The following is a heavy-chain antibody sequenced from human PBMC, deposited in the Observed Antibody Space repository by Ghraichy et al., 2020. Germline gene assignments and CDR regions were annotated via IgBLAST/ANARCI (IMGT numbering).Heavy chain of an antibody. D-gene: IGHD3-9*01. Sequence: GSLRLSCAASGFTFSSYEMNWVRQAPGKGLEWVSYISSSGSTIYYADSVKGRFTISRDNAKNSLYLQMNSLRAEDTAVYYCARDLGVRYFDWLSHYYYGMDVWGQGTTVTVSS. CDR2: ISSSGSTI. CDR3: ARDLGVRYFDWLSHYYYGMDV. J-gene: IGHJ6*02. CDR1: GFTFSSYE. V-gene: IGHV3-48*03.